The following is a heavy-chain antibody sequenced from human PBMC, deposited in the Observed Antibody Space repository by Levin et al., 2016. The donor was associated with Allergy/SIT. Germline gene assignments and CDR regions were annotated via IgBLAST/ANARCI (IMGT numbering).Heavy chain of an antibody. CDR2: IYHSGST. D-gene: IGHD1-26*01. V-gene: IGHV4-30-2*01. CDR1: GGSISSGGYS. Sequence: SETLSLTCGVSGGSISSGGYSWNWIRQPPGKGLESIGYIYHSGSTYYNPSLKNRATISVDRSKSQFSLELSSVTAADTAVYFCARAAGALNIDYWGQGILVTVSS. J-gene: IGHJ4*02. CDR3: ARAAGALNIDY.